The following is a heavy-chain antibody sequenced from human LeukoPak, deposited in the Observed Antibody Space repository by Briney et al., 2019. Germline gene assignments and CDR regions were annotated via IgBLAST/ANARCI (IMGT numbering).Heavy chain of an antibody. V-gene: IGHV4-61*02. D-gene: IGHD1-26*01. J-gene: IGHJ4*02. CDR1: GYSISSGTYY. CDR3: ARTTYSGSYSDYFDY. CDR2: IYTSGST. Sequence: SETLSLTCTVSGYSISSGTYYWSWIRQPAGEGLEWIGRIYTSGSTNYNPSFKSRVIISVDTSKNQFSLKLSSVTAADTAVYYCARTTYSGSYSDYFDYWGQGTLVTVSS.